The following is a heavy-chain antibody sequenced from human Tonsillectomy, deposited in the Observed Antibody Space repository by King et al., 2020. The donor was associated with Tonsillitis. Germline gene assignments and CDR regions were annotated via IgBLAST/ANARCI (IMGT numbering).Heavy chain of an antibody. D-gene: IGHD6-13*01. Sequence: LQLQESGPGLVKPSETLSLTCAVSGYSISSGYYGGWIRQPPGKGLEWLGSIHHSGSSYYNPSLKSRVTISVDTSKNQFSLKLSSVTAADTAVYYCARVGYSSSWYDQKTCDYWGQGTLVTVSS. J-gene: IGHJ4*02. CDR3: ARVGYSSSWYDQKTCDY. CDR2: IHHSGSS. V-gene: IGHV4-38-2*01. CDR1: GYSISSGYY.